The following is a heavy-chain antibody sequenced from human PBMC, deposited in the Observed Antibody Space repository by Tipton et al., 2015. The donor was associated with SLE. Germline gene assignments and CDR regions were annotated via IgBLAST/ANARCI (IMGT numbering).Heavy chain of an antibody. Sequence: TLSLTCTVSGGSISSSSYYWSWIRQPPGKGLEWIGYIYYSGSTNYNPSLKSRVTISVDTSKNQFSLKLSSVTAADTAVYYCARAGGPVATIDYWGQGTLVTVSS. CDR1: GGSISSSSYY. J-gene: IGHJ4*02. CDR2: IYYSGST. V-gene: IGHV4-61*01. CDR3: ARAGGPVATIDY. D-gene: IGHD5-12*01.